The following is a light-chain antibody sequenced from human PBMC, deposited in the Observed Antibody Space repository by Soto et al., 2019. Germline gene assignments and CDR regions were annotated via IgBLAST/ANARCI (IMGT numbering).Light chain of an antibody. CDR2: DDN. V-gene: IGLV1-51*01. J-gene: IGLJ1*01. Sequence: QSVMTQPPSVSAAPGQKVTISCSGSRSNIGGNSVSWYQQLPGTAPKLLIYDDNKRPSGIPDRFSGSKSGTSATLGITGFQTGDEAEYYCGSWDSSLSDYVFGTGTKLTVL. CDR3: GSWDSSLSDYV. CDR1: RSNIGGNS.